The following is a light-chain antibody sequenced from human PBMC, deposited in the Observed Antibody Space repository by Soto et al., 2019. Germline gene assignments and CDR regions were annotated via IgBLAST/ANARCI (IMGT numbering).Light chain of an antibody. J-gene: IGKJ4*01. CDR1: QDITNY. V-gene: IGKV1-33*01. CDR2: DAS. CDR3: QQYDDLPLT. Sequence: DIQMNQSPSSLSASVGDRVTVTCQASQDITNYLSWYQQKPGKAPKLLISDASNLEIGVPSRFSGRGSGTDFSLTINNLLPEDFATYFCQQYDDLPLTFGGGTKVEVK.